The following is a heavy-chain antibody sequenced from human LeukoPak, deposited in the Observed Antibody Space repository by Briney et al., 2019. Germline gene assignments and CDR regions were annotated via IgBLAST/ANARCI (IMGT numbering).Heavy chain of an antibody. CDR1: GFTVSSNY. CDR2: IYSGGST. Sequence: GGSLRLSCAASGFTVSSNYMSWVRQAPGKGLEWVSVIYSGGSTYYADSVKGRFTISRDNSKNTLYPQMNSLRAEDTAVYYCATHVLRFLEWFYFDYWGQGTLVTVSS. J-gene: IGHJ4*02. D-gene: IGHD3-3*01. CDR3: ATHVLRFLEWFYFDY. V-gene: IGHV3-53*01.